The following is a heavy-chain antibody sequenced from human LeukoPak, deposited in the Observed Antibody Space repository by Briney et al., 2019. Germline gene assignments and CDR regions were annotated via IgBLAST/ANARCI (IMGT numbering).Heavy chain of an antibody. CDR1: GGSISSSSYY. CDR3: ARCRGSSPFYYYYMDV. CDR2: IYYSGST. D-gene: IGHD1-26*01. J-gene: IGHJ6*03. V-gene: IGHV4-39*01. Sequence: PSETLSLTCTVSGGSISSSSYYWGWNRQPPGKGLEWIGSIYYSGSTYYNPSLKSRVTISVDTSKNQFSLRLSSVTAADTAVYYCARCRGSSPFYYYYMDVWGKGTTVTVSS.